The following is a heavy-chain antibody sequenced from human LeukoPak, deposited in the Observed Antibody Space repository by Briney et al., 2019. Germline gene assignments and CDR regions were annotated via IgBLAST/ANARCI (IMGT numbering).Heavy chain of an antibody. V-gene: IGHV1-18*01. CDR2: VSAYADGT. CDR1: GYTFISYG. J-gene: IGHJ4*02. Sequence: ASVKVSCKASGYTFISYGISWVRQAPGQGLDWMGWVSAYADGTNYVQKFQGRVTMTTDTSTSTAYMELRSLRSDDTAVYYCARDCIGCHGFDYWGQGTLVTVSS. CDR3: ARDCIGCHGFDY. D-gene: IGHD2-15*01.